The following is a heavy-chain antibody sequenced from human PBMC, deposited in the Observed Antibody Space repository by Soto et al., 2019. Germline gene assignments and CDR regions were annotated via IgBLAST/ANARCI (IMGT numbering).Heavy chain of an antibody. V-gene: IGHV4-59*01. J-gene: IGHJ5*02. CDR3: ARGKDSSGYYFSWFDP. CDR1: GGSISSYY. CDR2: IYYSGST. Sequence: SETLSLTCTVSGGSISSYYWSWIRQPPGKGLEWIGYIYYSGSTNYNPSLKSRVTISVDTSKNQLSLKLSSVTAADTAVYYCARGKDSSGYYFSWFDPWGQGTLVTVSS. D-gene: IGHD3-22*01.